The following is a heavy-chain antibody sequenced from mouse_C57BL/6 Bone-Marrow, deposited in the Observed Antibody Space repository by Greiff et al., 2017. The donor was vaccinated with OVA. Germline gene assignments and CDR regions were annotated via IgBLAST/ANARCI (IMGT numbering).Heavy chain of an antibody. Sequence: EVKLVESGEGLVKPGGSLKLSCAASGFTFSSYAMSWVRQTPEKRLEWVAYISSGGDYIYYADTVKGRFTISRDNARNTLYLQMSSLKSEDTAMYYCTRDYYSNPGFAYWGQGTLVTVSA. CDR1: GFTFSSYA. J-gene: IGHJ3*01. CDR2: ISSGGDYI. CDR3: TRDYYSNPGFAY. D-gene: IGHD2-5*01. V-gene: IGHV5-9-1*02.